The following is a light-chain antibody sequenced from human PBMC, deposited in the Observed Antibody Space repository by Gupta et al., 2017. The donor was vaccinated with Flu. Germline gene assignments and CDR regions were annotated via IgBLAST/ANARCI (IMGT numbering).Light chain of an antibody. CDR2: EVT. J-gene: IGLJ2*01. V-gene: IGLV2-8*01. CDR1: SSDVGGYDY. Sequence: QSALTQPPSASGSPGQSVTIACTGTSSDVGGYDYVSWYQHHPGKAPKRMIYEVTKRPSGVPDRFSGSKSGNTASLIVSGLQAEDEADYYCTSYGGINNYVLFGGGTKLTVL. CDR3: TSYGGINNYVL.